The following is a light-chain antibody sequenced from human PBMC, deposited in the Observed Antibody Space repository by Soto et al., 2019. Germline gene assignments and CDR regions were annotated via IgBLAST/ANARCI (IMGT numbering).Light chain of an antibody. CDR3: LQLNTFPRT. CDR2: AAS. Sequence: IQLTQAPASLSASVGDIVTSTCRASQGCRTYLAWYQQKPGKAPKRLIYAASTLQNRVPSMFSGSGSGTDCTLSISSLQPEEFATYYCLQLNTFPRTFGAGTKVDI. V-gene: IGKV1-9*01. J-gene: IGKJ3*01. CDR1: QGCRTY.